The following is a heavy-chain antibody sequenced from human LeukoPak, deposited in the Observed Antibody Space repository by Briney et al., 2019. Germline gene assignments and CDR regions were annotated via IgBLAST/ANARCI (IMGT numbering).Heavy chain of an antibody. V-gene: IGHV3-30-3*01. CDR3: ATGYYDSSGLGY. CDR2: ISYDGSRK. D-gene: IGHD3-22*01. CDR1: GFTFSSYA. Sequence: QPGGSLRLSCAASGFTFSSYAMHWVRQALGKGLEWVAVISYDGSRKYYADSVKGRFTISRDNSKNTLYLQMNSLRAEDTAVYYCATGYYDSSGLGYWGQGTLVTVSS. J-gene: IGHJ4*02.